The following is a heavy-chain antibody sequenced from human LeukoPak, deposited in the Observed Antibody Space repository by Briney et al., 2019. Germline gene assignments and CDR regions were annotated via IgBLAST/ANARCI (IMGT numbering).Heavy chain of an antibody. Sequence: PGGSLRLSCAASGFTFSRYGMHWVRQAPGKGLECVAFIRYDGSSENYADSMKGRFTISRDNSKNTLYLQMDSLRAEDTAVYYCAKDLLIVGATSAFDIWGQGTMVTVSS. J-gene: IGHJ3*02. D-gene: IGHD1-26*01. CDR2: IRYDGSSE. V-gene: IGHV3-30*02. CDR1: GFTFSRYG. CDR3: AKDLLIVGATSAFDI.